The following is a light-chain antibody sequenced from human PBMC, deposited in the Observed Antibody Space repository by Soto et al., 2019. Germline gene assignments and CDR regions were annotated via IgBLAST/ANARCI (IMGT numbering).Light chain of an antibody. J-gene: IGKJ5*01. CDR1: QGIGSS. Sequence: ILLTQSPSSLSASVGDRVTITVRASQGIGSSVAWYQQKAGRAPNLLIYGASTLQTGVPSRFSGSGSGTDFTLSISSLQPEDFATYYCQQLNTYLITFGQGTRLEIK. CDR2: GAS. V-gene: IGKV1-9*01. CDR3: QQLNTYLIT.